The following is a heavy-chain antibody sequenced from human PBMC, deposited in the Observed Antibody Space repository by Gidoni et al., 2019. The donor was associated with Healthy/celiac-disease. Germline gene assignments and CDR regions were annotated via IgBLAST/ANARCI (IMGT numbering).Heavy chain of an antibody. Sequence: QVQLQESGPGLVKPSQTLSLTCTVAGGSISSGGYYWSWIRQHPGKGLEWIGYIYYRGSTYYNPSLKSRVTISVDTSKNQFSLKLSSVTAADTAVYYCARGGTVRFLEWFYFDYWGQGTLVTVSS. V-gene: IGHV4-31*03. CDR3: ARGGTVRFLEWFYFDY. CDR1: GGSISSGGYY. D-gene: IGHD3-3*01. J-gene: IGHJ4*02. CDR2: IYYRGST.